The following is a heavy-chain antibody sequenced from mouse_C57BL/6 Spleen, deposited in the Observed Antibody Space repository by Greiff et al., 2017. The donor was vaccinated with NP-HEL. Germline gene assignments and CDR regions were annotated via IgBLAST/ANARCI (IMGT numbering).Heavy chain of an antibody. J-gene: IGHJ4*01. Sequence: VQLQQSGAELVKPGASVKMSCKASGYTFTSYWITWVKQRPGQGLEWIGDIYPGSGSTNYNEKFKSKATLTVDTSSSTAYMQLSSLTSEDSAVYYCAREGYDYSYAMDYWGQGTSVTVSS. CDR1: GYTFTSYW. D-gene: IGHD2-4*01. CDR3: AREGYDYSYAMDY. CDR2: IYPGSGST. V-gene: IGHV1-55*01.